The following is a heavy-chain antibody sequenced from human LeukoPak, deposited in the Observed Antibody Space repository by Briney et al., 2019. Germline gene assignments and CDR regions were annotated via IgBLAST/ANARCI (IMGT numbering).Heavy chain of an antibody. V-gene: IGHV3-30-3*01. J-gene: IGHJ6*02. Sequence: GRSLRLSCAASGFTFSSYAMHWVRQAPGKGLERVAVISYDGSNKYYADSVKGRFTISRDNSKNTLYLQMNSLRAEDTAVYYCARCWASRSRYYYYGMDVWGQGTTVTVSS. D-gene: IGHD4/OR15-4a*01. CDR2: ISYDGSNK. CDR1: GFTFSSYA. CDR3: ARCWASRSRYYYYGMDV.